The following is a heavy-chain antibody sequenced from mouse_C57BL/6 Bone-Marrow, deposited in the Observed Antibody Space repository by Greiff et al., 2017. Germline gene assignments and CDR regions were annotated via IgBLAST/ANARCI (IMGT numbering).Heavy chain of an antibody. V-gene: IGHV5-12*01. CDR1: GFTFSDYY. CDR3: ARLGSITTVVAYYFDY. Sequence: DVHLVESGGGLVQPGGSLKLSCAASGFTFSDYYMYWVRQTPEKRLEWVAYISNGGGSTYYPDTVKGRFTISRDNAKNTLYLQMSRLKSEDTAMYYCARLGSITTVVAYYFDYWGQGTTLTVSS. CDR2: ISNGGGST. J-gene: IGHJ2*01. D-gene: IGHD1-1*01.